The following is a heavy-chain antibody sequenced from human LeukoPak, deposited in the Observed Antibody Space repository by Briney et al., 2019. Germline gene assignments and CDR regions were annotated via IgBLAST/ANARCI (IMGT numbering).Heavy chain of an antibody. CDR3: ARNLDTAMATSFDC. Sequence: GGSLRLSCAASGFTVSSSYMNWVRQAPGKGLEWVSVIYSTGSTQYADSVKGRFTISRDKSKNTLFLEMNSLRAEDTAVYYCARNLDTAMATSFDCWGQGTLITVSS. CDR2: IYSTGST. CDR1: GFTVSSSY. J-gene: IGHJ4*02. V-gene: IGHV3-53*01. D-gene: IGHD5-18*01.